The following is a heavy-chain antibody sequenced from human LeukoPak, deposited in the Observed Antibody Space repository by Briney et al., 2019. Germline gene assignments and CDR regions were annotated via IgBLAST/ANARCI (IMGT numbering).Heavy chain of an antibody. D-gene: IGHD2-2*02. CDR3: AKDPRVPAAILGLYFYYFYYMDV. V-gene: IGHV3-30*02. J-gene: IGHJ6*03. CDR2: IRYDGSNK. Sequence: GGSLRLSCVASGFTFSSYGMHWVRQAPGKGLEWVAFIRYDGSNKYYADSVKGRFTISRDNSKNTLYLHMNSLRAEDTAVYYCAKDPRVPAAILGLYFYYFYYMDVWGKGATVTVSS. CDR1: GFTFSSYG.